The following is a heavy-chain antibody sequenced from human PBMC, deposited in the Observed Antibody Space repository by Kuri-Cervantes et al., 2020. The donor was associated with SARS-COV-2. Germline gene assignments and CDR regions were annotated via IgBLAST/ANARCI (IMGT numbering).Heavy chain of an antibody. V-gene: IGHV3-43D*03. CDR2: ISWDGGST. J-gene: IGHJ3*02. CDR3: AKDMYSSSSLDAFDI. D-gene: IGHD6-6*01. Sequence: GGSLRLSCAASGFTSSNYWMSWVRQAPGKGLEWVSLISWDGGSTYYADSVKGRFTISRDNSKNSLYLQMNSLRAEDTALYYCAKDMYSSSSLDAFDIWGQGTMVTVSS. CDR1: GFTSSNYW.